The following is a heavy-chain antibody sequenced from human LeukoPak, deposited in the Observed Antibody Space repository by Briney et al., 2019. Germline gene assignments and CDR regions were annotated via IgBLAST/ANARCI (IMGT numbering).Heavy chain of an antibody. CDR1: GFTFSTSG. D-gene: IGHD1-7*01. CDR3: AKDPYNWNYRREYNYFDP. V-gene: IGHV3-30*18. CDR2: ISYDGSNR. J-gene: IGHJ5*02. Sequence: GGSLRLSCAASGFTFSTSGMHWVRQAPGKGLEWVAVISYDGSNRYYADSVKGRFTISRDNSKNTLYLQMNGLRTEDTAVYYCAKDPYNWNYRREYNYFDPWGQGTLVTVSS.